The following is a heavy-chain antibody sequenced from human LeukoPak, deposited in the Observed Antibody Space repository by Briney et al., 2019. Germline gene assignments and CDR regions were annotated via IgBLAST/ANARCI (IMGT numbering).Heavy chain of an antibody. V-gene: IGHV1-8*01. CDR1: GYTFTSYD. CDR2: MNPNSGNT. Sequence: ASVKVSCKASGYTFTSYDINWVRQATGQGLEWMGWMNPNSGNTGYAQKFQGRVTMTRNTSISTAYMELSSLSSEDTAVYYCARPQYYYGSGSYSRPPSYWGQGTLVTVSS. D-gene: IGHD3-10*01. J-gene: IGHJ4*02. CDR3: ARPQYYYGSGSYSRPPSY.